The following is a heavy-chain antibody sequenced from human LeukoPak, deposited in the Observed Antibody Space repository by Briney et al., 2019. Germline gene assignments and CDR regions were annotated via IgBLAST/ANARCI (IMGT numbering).Heavy chain of an antibody. CDR2: ISAYNGNT. Sequence: ASVNVSCKASGYTFTSYGISWVRQAPGQGLEWMGWISAYNGNTNYAQKLQGRVTMTTDTSTSTAYMELRSLRSDDTAVYYCARVPPGDYDYVWGSYRKGEFDYWGQGTLVTVSS. J-gene: IGHJ4*02. CDR1: GYTFTSYG. D-gene: IGHD3-16*01. CDR3: ARVPPGDYDYVWGSYRKGEFDY. V-gene: IGHV1-18*01.